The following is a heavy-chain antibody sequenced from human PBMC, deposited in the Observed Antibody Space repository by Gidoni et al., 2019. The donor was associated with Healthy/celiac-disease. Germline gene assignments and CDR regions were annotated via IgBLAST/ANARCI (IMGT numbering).Heavy chain of an antibody. CDR2: ISGSGGST. D-gene: IGHD6-6*01. V-gene: IGHV3-23*01. CDR1: GFSFSRYA. J-gene: IGHJ6*02. Sequence: EVQLLESGGGLVQPGGSLRLSCAASGFSFSRYAISWVRQAPGKGLEWVSAISGSGGSTYYADSVKGRFTISRDNSKNTLYLQMNSLRAEDTAVYYCAKDREAARISRLFNYYSYGMDVWGQGTTVTVSS. CDR3: AKDREAARISRLFNYYSYGMDV.